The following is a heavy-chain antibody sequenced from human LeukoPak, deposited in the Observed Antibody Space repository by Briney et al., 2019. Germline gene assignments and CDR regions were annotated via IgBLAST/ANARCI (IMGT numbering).Heavy chain of an antibody. J-gene: IGHJ3*02. CDR3: ARGIAAAGTGAFDI. CDR2: IYYSGST. Sequence: PSETLSLTCTVSGGSISSYYWSWIRQPPGKGLEWIGYIYYSGSTNYNPSLKSRVTISVDTSKNQFSLKLSSVTAADTAMYYCARGIAAAGTGAFDIWGQGTMVTVSS. CDR1: GGSISSYY. V-gene: IGHV4-59*01. D-gene: IGHD6-13*01.